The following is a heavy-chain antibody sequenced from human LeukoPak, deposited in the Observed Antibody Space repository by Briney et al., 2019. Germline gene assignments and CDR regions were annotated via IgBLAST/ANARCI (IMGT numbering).Heavy chain of an antibody. Sequence: PGGSLRLSCVVSGLTSTTYWMNWVRQAPGKGLEWVANINQDGSDKHYVGSVKGRFSVSGDYAEKSLYLQMNNLRDDDTAVYYCAVGSGWLSDSWSQGALVTVSS. CDR1: GLTSTTYW. V-gene: IGHV3-7*03. CDR3: AVGSGWLSDS. CDR2: INQDGSDK. J-gene: IGHJ4*02. D-gene: IGHD6-19*01.